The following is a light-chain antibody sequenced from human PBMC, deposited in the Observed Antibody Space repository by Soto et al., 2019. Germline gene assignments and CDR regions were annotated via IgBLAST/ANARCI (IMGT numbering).Light chain of an antibody. CDR3: CSYAGSSTV. V-gene: IGLV2-23*02. CDR1: SSDVGSYNL. CDR2: EVS. Sequence: QSVLTQPASVSGSPGQSITISCTGTSSDVGSYNLVSWYQQHPGKAPKLTICEVSKRPSGVSNRFSGSKSGNTASLTISGLQAEDEADYYCCSYAGSSTVFGTGTKVTVL. J-gene: IGLJ1*01.